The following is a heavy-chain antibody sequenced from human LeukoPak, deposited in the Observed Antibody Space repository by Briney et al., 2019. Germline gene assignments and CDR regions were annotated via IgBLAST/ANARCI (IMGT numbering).Heavy chain of an antibody. CDR2: INHSGST. D-gene: IGHD5-12*01. Sequence: QASETLSLTCAVYGGSFSGYYWSWIRQPPGKGLEWIGEINHSGSTNYNPSLKSRVTISVDTSKNQFSLKLSSVTAADTAVYYCARLNSFVEYSGFDYWGQGTLVTVSS. V-gene: IGHV4-34*01. J-gene: IGHJ4*02. CDR1: GGSFSGYY. CDR3: ARLNSFVEYSGFDY.